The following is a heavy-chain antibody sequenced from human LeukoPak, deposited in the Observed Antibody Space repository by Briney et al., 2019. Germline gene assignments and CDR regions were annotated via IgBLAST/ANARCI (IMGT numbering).Heavy chain of an antibody. Sequence: SETLSLTCTVSGGSISRKRHYWGWGRQPPGKGLEWIGSIYSRGTTYYNPSLRSRVTISIDTSKNQFSLKLSSVTAADTAVYYCAREGTAGTNLNWFDPWGQGTLVTVSS. CDR3: AREGTAGTNLNWFDP. CDR2: IYSRGTT. CDR1: GGSISRKRHY. J-gene: IGHJ5*02. D-gene: IGHD1-1*01. V-gene: IGHV4-39*07.